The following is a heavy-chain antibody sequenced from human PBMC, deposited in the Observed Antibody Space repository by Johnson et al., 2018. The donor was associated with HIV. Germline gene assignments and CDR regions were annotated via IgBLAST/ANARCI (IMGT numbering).Heavy chain of an antibody. CDR3: ARERPGYGGHDAFDI. CDR1: GFTVSSNY. V-gene: IGHV3-66*01. CDR2: IYSGGST. Sequence: VQLVESGGGLVQPGGSLRLSCAASGFTVSSNYMSWVRQAPGKGLEWVSVIYSGGSTYYADSVKGRFTISRDNSKNTLYLQMNSLRAEDTAVYHCARERPGYGGHDAFDIWGHGTMVTVSS. J-gene: IGHJ3*02. D-gene: IGHD4-23*01.